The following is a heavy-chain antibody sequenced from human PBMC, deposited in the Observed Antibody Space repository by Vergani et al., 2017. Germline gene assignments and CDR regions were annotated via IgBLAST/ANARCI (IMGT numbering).Heavy chain of an antibody. CDR1: GFTFSSYA. CDR3: ARVRSAMATYYYYYMDV. Sequence: QVQLVESGGGVVQPGRSLRLSCAASGFTFSSYAMHWVRQAPGKGLEWVAVISYDGSNKYYADSVKGRFTISRDNSKNTLYLQMNSLRAEDTAVYYCARVRSAMATYYYYYMDVWGKGTTVTVSS. D-gene: IGHD5-18*01. J-gene: IGHJ6*03. CDR2: ISYDGSNK. V-gene: IGHV3-30*01.